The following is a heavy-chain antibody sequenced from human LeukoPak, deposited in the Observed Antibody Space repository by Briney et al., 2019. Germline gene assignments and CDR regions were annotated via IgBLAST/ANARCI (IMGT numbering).Heavy chain of an antibody. Sequence: SETLSLTCSVSGGSIRGYYRSWIRQPPGKGLEWIGYIYDSGSSKYNPSLKSRVTIPVDTSKNQFSLKLRDVTAADTAVYFCARDSRANWGLGRLDYWGQGTLVTVSS. V-gene: IGHV4-59*01. CDR2: IYDSGSS. D-gene: IGHD7-27*01. CDR3: ARDSRANWGLGRLDY. CDR1: GGSIRGYY. J-gene: IGHJ4*02.